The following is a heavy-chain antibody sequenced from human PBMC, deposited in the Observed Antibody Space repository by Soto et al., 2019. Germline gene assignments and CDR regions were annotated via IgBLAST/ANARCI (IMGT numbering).Heavy chain of an antibody. CDR3: ARDSAPYSYGYSYLGRNYYYYGMDV. CDR1: CISITSISCY. CDR2: ICYSGST. J-gene: IGHJ6*02. D-gene: IGHD5-18*01. Sequence: PSGTLSLTGPVRCISITSISCYWGWTRKPPRKGLEWIGDICYSGSTYYNPSLKSRVTISVDTSQNQFSLKLSSVTAADTAVYYCARDSAPYSYGYSYLGRNYYYYGMDVWGQGTTVTVS. V-gene: IGHV4-39*07.